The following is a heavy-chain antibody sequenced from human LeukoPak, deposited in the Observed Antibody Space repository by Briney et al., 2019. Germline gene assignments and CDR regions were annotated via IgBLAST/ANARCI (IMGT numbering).Heavy chain of an antibody. CDR2: IRYDGSNK. V-gene: IGHV3-30*02. CDR3: ADSRITIFGADY. CDR1: GFTCSSYG. D-gene: IGHD3-3*01. J-gene: IGHJ4*02. Sequence: GGSLRLSCAASGFTCSSYGMHWVRQAPGKGLEWVAFIRYDGSNKYYADSVKGRFTISRDNSKNTLYLQMNSLRAEDTAVYYCADSRITIFGADYWGQGTLVTVSS.